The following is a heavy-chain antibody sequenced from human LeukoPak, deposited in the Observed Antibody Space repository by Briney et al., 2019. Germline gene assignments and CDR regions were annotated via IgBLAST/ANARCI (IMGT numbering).Heavy chain of an antibody. V-gene: IGHV1-18*01. Sequence: ASVKVSCKASGYTFISYGISWVRQAPGQGLEWMGWINTYNDNTNYAQKFQGRVTMTTDTSTSTAHMELRSLRSDDTAVYYCARQPYDSSGYYYVEDSNFDYWGQGTLVTVSA. D-gene: IGHD3-22*01. CDR1: GYTFISYG. CDR2: INTYNDNT. CDR3: ARQPYDSSGYYYVEDSNFDY. J-gene: IGHJ4*02.